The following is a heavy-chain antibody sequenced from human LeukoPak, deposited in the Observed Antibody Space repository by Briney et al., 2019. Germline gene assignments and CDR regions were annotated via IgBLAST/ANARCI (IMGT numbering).Heavy chain of an antibody. CDR2: ISSSGSTI. CDR1: GFTFSDYY. Sequence: GGSLRLSCAASGFTFSDYYMSWIRQAPGKGLEWVSYISSSGSTIYYADSVKGRFTISRDNAKNSLYLQMNSLRAEDTAVYYCARERTLNDILTPYGMDAWGQGTTVTVSS. V-gene: IGHV3-11*01. CDR3: ARERTLNDILTPYGMDA. D-gene: IGHD3-9*01. J-gene: IGHJ6*02.